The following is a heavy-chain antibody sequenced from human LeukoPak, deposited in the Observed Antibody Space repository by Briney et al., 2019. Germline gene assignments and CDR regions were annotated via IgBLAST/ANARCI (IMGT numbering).Heavy chain of an antibody. J-gene: IGHJ4*02. CDR3: VKAPSWAVAGAALDY. CDR1: GFTFNTDA. D-gene: IGHD6-19*01. V-gene: IGHV3-23*01. CDR2: ISGSGIRT. Sequence: GGSLRLSCAASGFTFNTDAMNWVRQAPGKGLEWVSGISGSGIRTYFADSVKGRFSISRDNSKNTLFLQMNNLRVEDTAVYYCVKAPSWAVAGAALDYWGQGTLVIVSA.